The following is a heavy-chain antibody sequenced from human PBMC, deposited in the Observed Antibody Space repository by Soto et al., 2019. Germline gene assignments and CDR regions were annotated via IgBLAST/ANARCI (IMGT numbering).Heavy chain of an antibody. Sequence: SETLSLTCAVYGRSFSGYYWSWIRQPPGKGLEWIGEINHSGSTNYNPSLKSRVTISVDTSKNQFSLKLSSVTAADTAVYYCARDDCSSTSCSFDYWGQGTLVTVSS. CDR2: INHSGST. CDR1: GRSFSGYY. D-gene: IGHD2-2*01. V-gene: IGHV4-34*01. CDR3: ARDDCSSTSCSFDY. J-gene: IGHJ4*02.